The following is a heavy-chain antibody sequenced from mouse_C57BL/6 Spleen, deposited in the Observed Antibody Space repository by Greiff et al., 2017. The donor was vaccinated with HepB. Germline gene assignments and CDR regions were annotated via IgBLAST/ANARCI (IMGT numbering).Heavy chain of an antibody. Sequence: QVQLQQSGPKLVKPGASVKISCKASGYAFSSSWMNWVKQRPGKGLEWIGRIYPGDGDTNYNGKFKGKATLTADKSSSTAYMQLSSLTSEDSAVYFCARSDYRSYFDYWGQSTTLTVSS. D-gene: IGHD5-5*01. CDR3: ARSDYRSYFDY. CDR2: IYPGDGDT. J-gene: IGHJ2*01. CDR1: GYAFSSSW. V-gene: IGHV1-82*01.